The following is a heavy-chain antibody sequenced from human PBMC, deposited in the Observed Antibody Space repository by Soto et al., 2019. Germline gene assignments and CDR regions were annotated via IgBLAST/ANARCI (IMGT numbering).Heavy chain of an antibody. V-gene: IGHV1-46*03. J-gene: IGHJ4*02. D-gene: IGHD2-15*01. CDR3: SRVYSSGGGCYSIDY. Sequence: QVQLVQSGAEVKKPGASVKVSCKASGYTFTSYYMHWVRQAPGQGLEWMGIINPRGGSTSYAQKFQGRVTMTRDTSTSTVYMELSSLRSEDTAVYYCSRVYSSGGGCYSIDYWGQGTLVTVSS. CDR2: INPRGGST. CDR1: GYTFTSYY.